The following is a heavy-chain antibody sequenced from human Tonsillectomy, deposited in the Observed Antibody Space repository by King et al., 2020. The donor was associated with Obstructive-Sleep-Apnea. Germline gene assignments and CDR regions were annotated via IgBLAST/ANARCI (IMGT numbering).Heavy chain of an antibody. D-gene: IGHD2/OR15-2a*01. V-gene: IGHV4-34*01. CDR2: INHSGRT. Sequence: VQLQQWGAGLLKPSETLSLTCAVYGGSFSGYYWTWIRQPPGKGLEWIGEINHSGRTIYNPSLKSRVTISVDTSKNQFSLKLRSVTAADTAVYYCARLSRDWYFDLWGRGTLVTVSS. CDR1: GGSFSGYY. CDR3: ARLSRDWYFDL. J-gene: IGHJ2*01.